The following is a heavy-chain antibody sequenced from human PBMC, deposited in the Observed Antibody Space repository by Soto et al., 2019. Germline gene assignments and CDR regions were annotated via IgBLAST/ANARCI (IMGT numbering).Heavy chain of an antibody. J-gene: IGHJ4*02. CDR2: IYHSGST. V-gene: IGHV4-34*01. CDR3: ARGVASVVTSYFDY. CDR1: GESFDGYY. D-gene: IGHD2-21*02. Sequence: SETLSLTCAVYGESFDGYYWSWIRQPPGKGLEWIGYIYHSGSTYYNPSLKSRVTISVDRSKNQFSLKLSSVTAADTAVYYCARGVASVVTSYFDYWGQGTLVTVPS.